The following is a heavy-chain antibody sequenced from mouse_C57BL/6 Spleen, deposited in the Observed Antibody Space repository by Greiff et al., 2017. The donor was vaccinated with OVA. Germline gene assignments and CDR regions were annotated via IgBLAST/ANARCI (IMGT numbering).Heavy chain of an antibody. CDR3: ARSGFYGNYNYAMDY. D-gene: IGHD2-1*01. Sequence: QVQLQQPGAELVKPGASVKLSCKASGYTFTSYWMHWVKQRPGQGLEWIGMIHPNSGSTNYNEKFKSKATLTVDKSSSTAYMQLSSLTSEDSAVYYCARSGFYGNYNYAMDYWGQGTSVTVSS. V-gene: IGHV1-64*01. J-gene: IGHJ4*01. CDR1: GYTFTSYW. CDR2: IHPNSGST.